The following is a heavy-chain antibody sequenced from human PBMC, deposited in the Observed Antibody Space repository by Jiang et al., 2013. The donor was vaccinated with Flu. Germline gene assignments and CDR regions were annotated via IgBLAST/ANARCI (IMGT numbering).Heavy chain of an antibody. D-gene: IGHD2-15*01. V-gene: IGHV4-39*01. CDR3: ASLVVVAAKGDY. J-gene: IGHJ4*02. CDR2: IYYSGST. Sequence: GPGLVKPSETLSLTCTVSGGSISSSSYYWGWIRQPPGKGLEWIGSIYYSGSTYYNPSLKSRVTISVDTSKNQFSLKLSSVTAADTVVYYCASLVVVAAKGDYWGQGTLVTVSS. CDR1: GGSISSSSYY.